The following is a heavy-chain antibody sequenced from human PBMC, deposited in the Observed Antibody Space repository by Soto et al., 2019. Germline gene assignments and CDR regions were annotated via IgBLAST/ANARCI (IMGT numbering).Heavy chain of an antibody. J-gene: IGHJ6*02. CDR2: ISPSGGRT. CDR1: GYTFTSYH. D-gene: IGHD2-8*01. CDR3: AREGVQGGLDV. Sequence: QVQLVQSGAEVKKPGASERISCKASGYTFTSYHLHWVRQAPGQGLEWVGMISPSGGRTTYAQKFQRRVTMTRDTSTNTLFMELNGLRSDDTAIYYCAREGVQGGLDVWGQGTTVTVSS. V-gene: IGHV1-46*01.